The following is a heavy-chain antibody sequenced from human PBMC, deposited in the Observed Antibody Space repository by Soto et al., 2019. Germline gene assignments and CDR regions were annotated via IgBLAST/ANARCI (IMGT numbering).Heavy chain of an antibody. D-gene: IGHD1-26*01. CDR3: ASDTTREYYYYMDV. CDR2: IYYSGST. Sequence: SETLSLTCTVSGGSISSSSYYWGWIRQPPGKGLEWIGSIYYSGSTYYNPSLKSRVTISVDTSKNQFSLKLSSVTAAETAVYYCASDTTREYYYYMDVWGKGTTVTVSS. V-gene: IGHV4-39*01. CDR1: GGSISSSSYY. J-gene: IGHJ6*03.